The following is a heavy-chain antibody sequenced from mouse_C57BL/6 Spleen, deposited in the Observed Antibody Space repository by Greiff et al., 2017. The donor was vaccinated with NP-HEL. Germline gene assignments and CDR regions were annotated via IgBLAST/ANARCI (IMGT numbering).Heavy chain of an antibody. CDR2: IDPSDSYT. CDR3: ERENYGSSYRYFDV. CDR1: GYTFTSYW. D-gene: IGHD1-1*01. J-gene: IGHJ1*03. V-gene: IGHV1-69*01. Sequence: QVQLKQPGAELVMPGASVKLSCKASGYTFTSYWMHWVKQRPGQGLEWIGEIDPSDSYTNYNQKFKAKSTLTVDKSSSTAYMQLSSLTSEDSAVYYCERENYGSSYRYFDVWGTGPTVNVAS.